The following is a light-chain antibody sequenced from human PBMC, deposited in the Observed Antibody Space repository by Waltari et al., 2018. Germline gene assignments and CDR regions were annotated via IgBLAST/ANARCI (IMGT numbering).Light chain of an antibody. CDR1: QSLVFSDGYTY. CDR2: KVS. V-gene: IGKV2-30*01. Sequence: DAVMTQSPLSLPVTLGQPASISCRSSQSLVFSDGYTYLNWFQRRPGKSPMRLIYKVSDRDSGVPDRFSGSGSGTDFTLKISRVEAEDVGVYYCMQGTHWPYTFGQGTKLEIK. J-gene: IGKJ2*01. CDR3: MQGTHWPYT.